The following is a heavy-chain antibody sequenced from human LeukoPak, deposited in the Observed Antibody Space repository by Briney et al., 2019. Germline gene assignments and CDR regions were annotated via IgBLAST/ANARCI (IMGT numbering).Heavy chain of an antibody. V-gene: IGHV4-34*01. J-gene: IGHJ4*02. D-gene: IGHD3-9*01. CDR1: GGTFRGYY. CDR2: IDHSGST. Sequence: SETLSLTCAVSGGTFRGYYWSWIRQPPGKGLAWIGEIDHSGSTNYNPSLESRLTLSVDTSKNQFSLKLSSVTAADTAVYYCARKYYDIFDYWGRGTLVTVSS. CDR3: ARKYYDIFDY.